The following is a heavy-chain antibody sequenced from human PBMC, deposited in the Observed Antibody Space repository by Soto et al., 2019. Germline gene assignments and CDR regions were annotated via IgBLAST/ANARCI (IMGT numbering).Heavy chain of an antibody. CDR2: INAGYGNT. V-gene: IGHV1-3*01. J-gene: IGHJ4*02. D-gene: IGHD7-27*01. Sequence: VXQAPGQRLEWMGWINAGYGNTKSSQKFQDRVTISRDTSASTSYMELTSLRSEDTAVYYCARDTGDGTLDFWGQGTLVTVSS. CDR3: ARDTGDGTLDF.